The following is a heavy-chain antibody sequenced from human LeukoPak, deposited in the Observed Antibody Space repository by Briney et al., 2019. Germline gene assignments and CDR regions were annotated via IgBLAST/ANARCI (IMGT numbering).Heavy chain of an antibody. CDR3: ARKENVYYYFDY. CDR2: ISYDGSNK. D-gene: IGHD3-10*01. J-gene: IGHJ4*02. V-gene: IGHV3-30*04. Sequence: QPGGSLRLSCAASGFTFSSYAMHWVRQAPGKGLEWVAVISYDGSNKYYADSVKGRFTISRDNSKNTLYLQMNSLRAEDTAVYYCARKENVYYYFDYWGQGTLVTVSS. CDR1: GFTFSSYA.